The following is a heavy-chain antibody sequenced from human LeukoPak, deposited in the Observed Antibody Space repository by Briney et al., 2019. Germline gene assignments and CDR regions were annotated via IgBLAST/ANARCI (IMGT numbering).Heavy chain of an antibody. J-gene: IGHJ4*02. D-gene: IGHD2-21*02. V-gene: IGHV1-18*01. CDR2: ISAYNGNT. Sequence: AASVKVSRKASGYTFTSYAISWVRQAPGQGLEWMGWISAYNGNTNYAQKLQGRVTMTTDTSTSTAYMELRSLRSDDTAVYYCARRLDCGGDCYFFDYWGQGTLVTVSS. CDR3: ARRLDCGGDCYFFDY. CDR1: GYTFTSYA.